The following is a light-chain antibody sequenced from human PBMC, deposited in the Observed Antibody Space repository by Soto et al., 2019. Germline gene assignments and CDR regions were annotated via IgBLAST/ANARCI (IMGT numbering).Light chain of an antibody. CDR2: HAS. Sequence: EIVLTQSPDTLSLSPGERATLSCRASQSVCRNYLAWYQQKPGQPPRLLIYHASTTATGTPDRFSGSGSATDFTLTINTLEPDDFAVYYCHQYAFAPLTFGGGTKVEI. J-gene: IGKJ4*01. V-gene: IGKV3-20*01. CDR1: QSVCRNY. CDR3: HQYAFAPLT.